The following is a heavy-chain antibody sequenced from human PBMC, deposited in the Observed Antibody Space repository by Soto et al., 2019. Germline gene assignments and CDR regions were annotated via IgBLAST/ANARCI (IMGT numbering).Heavy chain of an antibody. CDR1: GYTFTMYD. V-gene: IGHV1-8*01. CDR3: ARGTIAARRGDWFDP. D-gene: IGHD6-6*01. Sequence: GASVKVSCKASGYTFTMYDINCVLQSTLQGLEGMGCMNPNSGNTGYAQKFQGRVTMTRNTSISTAYMELSSLRSEDTAVYYCARGTIAARRGDWFDPWGQGTLVTVSS. J-gene: IGHJ5*02. CDR2: MNPNSGNT.